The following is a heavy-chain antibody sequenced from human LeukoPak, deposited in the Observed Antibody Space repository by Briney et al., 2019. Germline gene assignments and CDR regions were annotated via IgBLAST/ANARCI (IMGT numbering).Heavy chain of an antibody. Sequence: PSETLSLTCAVSGGSISSSNWWSWVRQPPGKGLEWIGEIYHSGSTNYNPSLKSRVTISVDKSKNQFSLKLSSVTAADTAVYYCARGYSGYDHYFDYWGQGTLVTVSS. CDR1: GGSISSSNW. D-gene: IGHD5-12*01. CDR3: ARGYSGYDHYFDY. V-gene: IGHV4-4*02. J-gene: IGHJ4*02. CDR2: IYHSGST.